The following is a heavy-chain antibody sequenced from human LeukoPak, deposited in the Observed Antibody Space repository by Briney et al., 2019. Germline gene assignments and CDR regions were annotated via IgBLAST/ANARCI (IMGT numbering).Heavy chain of an antibody. CDR2: ISAYNGNT. V-gene: IGHV1-18*01. CDR3: ARELYHSSGYYYFDY. Sequence: ASVKVSCKASGGTFSSYAISWVRQAPGQGLEWMGWISAYNGNTNYAQKLQGRVTMTTDTSTSTAYMELRSLRSDDTAVYYCARELYHSSGYYYFDYWGQGTLVTVSS. J-gene: IGHJ4*02. CDR1: GGTFSSYA. D-gene: IGHD3-22*01.